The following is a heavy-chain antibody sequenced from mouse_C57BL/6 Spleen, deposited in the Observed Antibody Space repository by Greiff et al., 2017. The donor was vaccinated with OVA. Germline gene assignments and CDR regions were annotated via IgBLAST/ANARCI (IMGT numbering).Heavy chain of an antibody. V-gene: IGHV1-26*01. CDR1: GYTFTDYY. CDR3: ARSGFAY. J-gene: IGHJ3*01. Sequence: EVQLQQSGPELVKPGASVKISCKASGYTFTDYYMNWVKQSHGKSLEWIGDINPNNGGTSYNQKFKGKATLTVDKSSSTAYMQLRRLTSEDSAVYYCARSGFAYWGQGTLVTVSA. CDR2: INPNNGGT.